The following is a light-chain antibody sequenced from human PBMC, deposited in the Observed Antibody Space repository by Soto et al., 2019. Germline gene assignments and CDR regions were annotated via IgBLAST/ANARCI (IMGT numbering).Light chain of an antibody. V-gene: IGKV3-11*01. J-gene: IGKJ5*01. Sequence: VLTQSPGTLSLSPGDRATLSCRASQPVNSYLNWYQQKPGQSPRLLMSDTSHRATDTPARFSGSGSGTDFTLTISSLEPEDFAVYYCQQRSNWPRITFGQGTRLEIK. CDR1: QPVNSY. CDR2: DTS. CDR3: QQRSNWPRIT.